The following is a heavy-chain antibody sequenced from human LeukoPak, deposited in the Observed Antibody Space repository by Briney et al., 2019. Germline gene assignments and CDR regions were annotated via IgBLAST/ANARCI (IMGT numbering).Heavy chain of an antibody. CDR3: AGGPVTTLDLFDC. V-gene: IGHV4-34*01. D-gene: IGHD4-17*01. CDR1: GGSFIGTI. J-gene: IGHJ4*02. CDR2: INHSGNT. Sequence: PSETLSVTCGVYGGSFIGTIWYWICQPPGKGLEWIGEINHSGNTKYNPSLKSRVTISIDTSTNQFSLKMNSVTDADTAVYYCAGGPVTTLDLFDCWGQGTLVTVSS.